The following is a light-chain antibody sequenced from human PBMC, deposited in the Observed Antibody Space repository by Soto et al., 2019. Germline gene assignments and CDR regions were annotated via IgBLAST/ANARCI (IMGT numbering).Light chain of an antibody. CDR1: SSNIGSNY. CDR3: AAWDDSLSGGV. Sequence: QSVLTQPPSASGTPGQRVIISCSGSSSNIGSNYVYWYQHLPGTAPELLIYRNNQRPSGVPDRFSGSKSGTSASLAISGLRSEDEADYFCAAWDDSLSGGVFGTGTKVTVL. V-gene: IGLV1-47*01. CDR2: RNN. J-gene: IGLJ1*01.